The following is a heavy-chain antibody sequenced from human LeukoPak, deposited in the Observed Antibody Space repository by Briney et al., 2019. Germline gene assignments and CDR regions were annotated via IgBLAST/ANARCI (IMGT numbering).Heavy chain of an antibody. V-gene: IGHV1-2*02. CDR2: INPKNGGT. J-gene: IGHJ4*02. D-gene: IGHD2-8*01. CDR3: AMILYATGSPTYYLDY. Sequence: ASVKVSCKASGYSFTDHSMHWVRQAPGQGLEWMGWINPKNGGTNYAQNFQGRVTMTRDTSISTVYMEVSWLRSDDTAVYYCAMILYATGSPTYYLDYWGQGTLVTVSP. CDR1: GYSFTDHS.